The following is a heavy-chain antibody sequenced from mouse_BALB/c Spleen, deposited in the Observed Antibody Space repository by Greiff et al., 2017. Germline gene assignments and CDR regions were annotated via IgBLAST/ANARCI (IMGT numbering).Heavy chain of an antibody. D-gene: IGHD2-3*01. CDR1: GFNIKDTY. Sequence: VQLQQSGAELVKPGASVKLSCTASGFNIKDTYMHWVKQRPEQGLEWIGRIDPANGNTKYDPKFQGKATITADTSSNTAYLQLSRLTSEDTAVYYCASRFMIKYFDYWGQGTTLTVSS. V-gene: IGHV14-3*02. J-gene: IGHJ2*01. CDR2: IDPANGNT. CDR3: ASRFMIKYFDY.